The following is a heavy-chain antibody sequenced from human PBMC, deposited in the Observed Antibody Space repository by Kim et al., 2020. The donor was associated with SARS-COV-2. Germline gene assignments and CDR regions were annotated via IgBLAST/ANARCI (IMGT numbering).Heavy chain of an antibody. D-gene: IGHD3-10*01. CDR2: ISGEGATT. V-gene: IGHV3-64D*06. J-gene: IGHJ4*02. CDR3: VKTTMDRGGIFDY. CDR1: GFSFSSYA. Sequence: GGSLRLSCSVSGFSFSSYAMYWVRQAPGKGLEHVSGISGEGATTMYADSVKGRFTVSRDNSKNTLYLQMTSLRPEDTAVYFCVKTTMDRGGIFDYWGQG.